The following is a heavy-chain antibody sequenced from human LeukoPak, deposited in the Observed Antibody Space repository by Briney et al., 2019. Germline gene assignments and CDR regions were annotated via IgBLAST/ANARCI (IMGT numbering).Heavy chain of an antibody. D-gene: IGHD1-26*01. Sequence: SVKVSCKASGGTFISYAISWVRQAPGQGLEWMGGIIPIFGTANYAQKFQGRVTMTRDTSTSTVYMELSSLRSEDTAVYYCARARSGSYFSSGDYWGQGTLVTVSS. CDR3: ARARSGSYFSSGDY. CDR2: IIPIFGTA. CDR1: GGTFISYA. J-gene: IGHJ4*02. V-gene: IGHV1-69*05.